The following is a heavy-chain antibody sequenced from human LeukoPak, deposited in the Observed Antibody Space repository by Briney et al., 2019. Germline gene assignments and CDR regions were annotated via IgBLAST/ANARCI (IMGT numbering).Heavy chain of an antibody. CDR1: GFTFSSYG. Sequence: GRSLRLSCAASGFTFSSYGMHWVRQAPGKGLEYVSAISSNGGSTYYANSVKGRFTASRDNSKNTLYLQMGSLRAEDTAVYYCARAVNRYYYYGMDVWGQGTTVTVSS. CDR3: ARAVNRYYYYGMDV. CDR2: ISSNGGST. J-gene: IGHJ6*02. V-gene: IGHV3-64*01. D-gene: IGHD1-14*01.